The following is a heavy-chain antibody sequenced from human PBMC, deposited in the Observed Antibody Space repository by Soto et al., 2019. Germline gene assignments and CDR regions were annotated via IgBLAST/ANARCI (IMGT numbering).Heavy chain of an antibody. Sequence: SQPLSLTCAISGDSVSSNSAAWNWIRQSPSRGLEWLGRTYYRSKWYNDYAVSVKSRITINPDTSKNQFSLQLNSVTPEDTAVYYCARAPSHSGYNWNVDYYYGMDVWGQGTTVTVSS. V-gene: IGHV6-1*01. J-gene: IGHJ6*02. CDR2: TYYRSKWYN. CDR3: ARAPSHSGYNWNVDYYYGMDV. D-gene: IGHD1-20*01. CDR1: GDSVSSNSAA.